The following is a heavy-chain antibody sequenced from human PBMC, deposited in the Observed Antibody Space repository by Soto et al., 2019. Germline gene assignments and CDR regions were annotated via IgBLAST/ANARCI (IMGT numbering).Heavy chain of an antibody. Sequence: GGSLRLSCAASGFTFSNYVMSWVRQAPGKGLAWVSSISRSGGSTFYADSVKGRFTISRDNSKNTLYLQMNSLRAEDTAIYYCAKEAYGDYINYYYYYGMDVWGQGTTVTVSS. CDR3: AKEAYGDYINYYYYYGMDV. V-gene: IGHV3-23*01. CDR1: GFTFSNYV. J-gene: IGHJ6*02. D-gene: IGHD4-17*01. CDR2: ISRSGGST.